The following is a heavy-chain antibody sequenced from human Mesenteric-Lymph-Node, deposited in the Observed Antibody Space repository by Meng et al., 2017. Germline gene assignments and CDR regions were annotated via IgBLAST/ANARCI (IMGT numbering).Heavy chain of an antibody. V-gene: IGHV4-31*03. CDR1: GGSISSGGYY. CDR3: ARASYGSGSPLGESWFDP. Sequence: VPLQEPGPGLVKPSQTLSLTCTVSGGSISSGGYYWSWIRQHPGKGLEWIGYIHDSGSTYYNPSLKSRVTISADTSKNQFSLKLSSVTAADTAVYYCARASYGSGSPLGESWFDPWGQGTLVTVSS. CDR2: IHDSGST. J-gene: IGHJ5*02. D-gene: IGHD3-10*01.